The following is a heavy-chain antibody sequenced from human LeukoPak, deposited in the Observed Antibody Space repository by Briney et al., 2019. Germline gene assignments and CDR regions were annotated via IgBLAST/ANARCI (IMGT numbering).Heavy chain of an antibody. V-gene: IGHV4-4*02. CDR2: ILHSGST. Sequence: PSETLSLTCAVSGGSISTNNWWSWVRQPPGRGLEWIGEILHSGSTNYNPSLQSRLTMSIDKSKRQFSLKLTSVTAADTAVYYCARRNYQDDAGYFEYWGQGSLVIVSS. J-gene: IGHJ4*02. CDR1: GGSISTNNW. CDR3: ARRNYQDDAGYFEY. D-gene: IGHD3-9*01.